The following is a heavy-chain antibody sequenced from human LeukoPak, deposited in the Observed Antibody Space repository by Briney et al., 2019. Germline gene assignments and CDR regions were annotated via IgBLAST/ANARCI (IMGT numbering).Heavy chain of an antibody. D-gene: IGHD6-13*01. V-gene: IGHV1-8*01. CDR2: MNPNSGNT. CDR3: ARDLPYSSSWESIDY. CDR1: GYTFTSYD. Sequence: GASVKVSCKASGYTFTSYDINWVRQATGQGLEWMGWMNPNSGNTNYAQKIQGRVTMTTDTSTSTAYMELRSLRSDDTAVYYCARDLPYSSSWESIDYWGQGTLVTVSS. J-gene: IGHJ4*02.